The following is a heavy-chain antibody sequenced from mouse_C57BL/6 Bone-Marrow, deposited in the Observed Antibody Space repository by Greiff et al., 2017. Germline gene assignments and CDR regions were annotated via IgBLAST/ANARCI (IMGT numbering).Heavy chain of an antibody. CDR1: GFNIKDDY. CDR2: IDPENGDT. V-gene: IGHV14-4*01. Sequence: VQLQQSGAELVRPGASVTLSCTASGFNIKDDYMHWVKQRPEQGLEWIGWIDPENGDTEYAPKFTGQATITADPSSNTAYLQLSSLTSEDAAVYYCSPYYYGSSYGGFAYWGQGTLVTVSA. D-gene: IGHD1-1*01. CDR3: SPYYYGSSYGGFAY. J-gene: IGHJ3*01.